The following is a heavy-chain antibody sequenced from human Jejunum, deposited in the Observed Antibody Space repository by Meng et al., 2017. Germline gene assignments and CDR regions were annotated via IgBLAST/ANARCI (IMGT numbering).Heavy chain of an antibody. CDR1: GVSTTAPFY. J-gene: IGHJ4*02. D-gene: IGHD1-14*01. CDR2: VWPSGAT. CDR3: ARAIRERYFDS. V-gene: IGHV4-4*02. Sequence: QLQAPTPGLVRPSGTLSLTCTVSGVSTTAPFYWTWIRQAPGKGLEWIGEVWPSGATYYNPSLSSRITISIDTSNNQFSLEVAFLTAADTAVYYCARAIRERYFDSWGQGTLVTVSS.